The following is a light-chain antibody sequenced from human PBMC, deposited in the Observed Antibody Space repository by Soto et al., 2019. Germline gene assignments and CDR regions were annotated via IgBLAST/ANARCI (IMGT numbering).Light chain of an antibody. CDR2: DAS. CDR3: QQYDKWPLT. Sequence: EIVMTQSPATLSVSPGERATLSCRASQSVRGNLAWYRQKPGQAPRLLIYDASTRATGIPSRFSGTGSGTEFTLTISSLQSEDFAVYYCQQYDKWPLTFGQGAKVEIK. J-gene: IGKJ1*01. CDR1: QSVRGN. V-gene: IGKV3D-15*01.